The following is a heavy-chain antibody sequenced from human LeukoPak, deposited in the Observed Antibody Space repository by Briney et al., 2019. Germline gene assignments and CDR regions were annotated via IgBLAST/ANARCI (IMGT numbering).Heavy chain of an antibody. CDR1: GGSFSGYY. V-gene: IGHV4-34*01. CDR2: INHSGST. D-gene: IGHD3-3*01. CDR3: ARQGRYYDFWSGFFWFDP. Sequence: SETLSLTCAVYGGSFSGYYWSWIRQPPGKGLEWIGEINHSGSTNYNPSLKSRVTISVDTSKNQFSLKLSSVTAADTAVYYCARQGRYYDFWSGFFWFDPWGQGTLVTVSS. J-gene: IGHJ5*02.